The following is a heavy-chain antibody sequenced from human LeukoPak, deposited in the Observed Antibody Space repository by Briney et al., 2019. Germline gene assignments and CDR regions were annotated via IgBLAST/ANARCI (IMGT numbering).Heavy chain of an antibody. Sequence: GGSLRLSCAASGFTFDDYAMNWVRQAPGKGLEWVSGISWNSGSIGYADSVKGRFTISRDNAKNSLSLQMNSLRAEDTALYYCAKDTGGSGVTTRGMDVWGQGTTVTVSS. CDR2: ISWNSGSI. CDR1: GFTFDDYA. V-gene: IGHV3-9*01. CDR3: AKDTGGSGVTTRGMDV. J-gene: IGHJ6*02. D-gene: IGHD1-26*01.